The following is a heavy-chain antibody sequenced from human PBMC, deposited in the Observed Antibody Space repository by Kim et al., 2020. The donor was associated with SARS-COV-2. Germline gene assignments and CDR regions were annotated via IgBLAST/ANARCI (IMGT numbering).Heavy chain of an antibody. CDR2: INADNGNT. D-gene: IGHD5-12*01. J-gene: IGHJ6*02. CDR3: ARLGGHEEYHEYALDV. CDR1: GYVFTTFA. Sequence: ASVKVSCKASGYVFTTFAIHWVRQAPGQGLEWVGWINADNGNTKYSENFQDRVTITRDTSARTAYLELSSLRYEDTAGYLCARLGGHEEYHEYALDVWGQ. V-gene: IGHV1-3*01.